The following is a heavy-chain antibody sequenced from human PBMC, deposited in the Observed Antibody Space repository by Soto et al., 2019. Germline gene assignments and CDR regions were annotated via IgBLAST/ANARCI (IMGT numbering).Heavy chain of an antibody. V-gene: IGHV5-51*01. CDR1: GYSFTSYW. Sequence: GESLKISCKGSGYSFTSYWIGWVRQMPGKGLEWMGIIYPGDSDTRYSPSFQGQVTISADKSISTAYLQWSSLKASDTAMYYCALSPTPPYRTLTKGTGDYYYYCMDFWCQGTSLAVSS. CDR3: ALSPTPPYRTLTKGTGDYYYYCMDF. D-gene: IGHD4-4*01. CDR2: IYPGDSDT. J-gene: IGHJ6*02.